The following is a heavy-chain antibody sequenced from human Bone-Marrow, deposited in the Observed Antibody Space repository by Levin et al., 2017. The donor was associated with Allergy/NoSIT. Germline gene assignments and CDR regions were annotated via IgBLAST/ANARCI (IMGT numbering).Heavy chain of an antibody. J-gene: IGHJ4*02. V-gene: IGHV1-69*13. CDR1: GGSFSSYT. D-gene: IGHD4-17*01. CDR2: IIPTFGAT. Sequence: ASVKVSCKTSGGSFSSYTVSWVRQAPGQGPEWVGGIIPTFGATNYAPKFQGRVTITADESTRTAYLEVYRLRSDDTAVYYCAREMGAYGVGYFDYWGQGTLVTVSA. CDR3: AREMGAYGVGYFDY.